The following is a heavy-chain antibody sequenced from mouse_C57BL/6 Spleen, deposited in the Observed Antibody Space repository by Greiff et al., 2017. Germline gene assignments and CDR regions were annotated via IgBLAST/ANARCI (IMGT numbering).Heavy chain of an antibody. V-gene: IGHV5-15*01. CDR2: ISNLAYSI. Sequence: DVMLVESGGGLVQPGGSLKLSCAASGFTFSDYGMAWVRQAPRKGPAWVAFISNLAYSIYYADTVTGRFTISRENAKNTLYLEMSSLRSEDTAMYYCARSYSNSWFAYWGQGTLVTVSA. CDR1: GFTFSDYG. J-gene: IGHJ3*01. D-gene: IGHD2-5*01. CDR3: ARSYSNSWFAY.